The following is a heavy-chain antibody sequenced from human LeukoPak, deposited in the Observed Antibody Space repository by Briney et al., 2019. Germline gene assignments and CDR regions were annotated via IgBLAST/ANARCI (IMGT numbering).Heavy chain of an antibody. J-gene: IGHJ4*02. Sequence: GGSLRLSCAASGFSFSSYGMHWVRQAPGKGLEWVSSTNGGGDYPYYADSVRGRFSISRDNADNTLYLQMSSLRADDTAVYYCSKGANIGGGYGVFDHWGQGTLVTVSS. CDR1: GFSFSSYG. V-gene: IGHV3-23*01. CDR3: SKGANIGGGYGVFDH. CDR2: TNGGGDYP. D-gene: IGHD5-12*01.